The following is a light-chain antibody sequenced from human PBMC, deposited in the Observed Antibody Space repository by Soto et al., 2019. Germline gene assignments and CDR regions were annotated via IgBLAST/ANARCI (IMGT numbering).Light chain of an antibody. Sequence: QSALTQPPSASGSPGQSVTISCAGTSSDVGALNYVSWYQQLPGKAPKLMIYEVTKRPSGVPDRFSGSKSGNTASLTVSGLQAEDEADYYCSSYAGSNNVIFGGGTKLTVL. J-gene: IGLJ2*01. CDR2: EVT. CDR1: SSDVGALNY. V-gene: IGLV2-8*01. CDR3: SSYAGSNNVI.